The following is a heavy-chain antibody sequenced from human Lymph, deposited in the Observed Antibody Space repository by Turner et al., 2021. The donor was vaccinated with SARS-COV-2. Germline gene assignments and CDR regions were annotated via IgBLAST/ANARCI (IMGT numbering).Heavy chain of an antibody. CDR1: GYTFTSYY. J-gene: IGHJ4*02. CDR3: ARVGPGGFDY. Sequence: QVQLVQFAAEVMKPGAAVEVSCKASGYTFTSYYMHWVRQEPGQGLEWMGIINPGDDSTSYGQKFQGRVTMTKDTSTRTVYMELSSLGSEDTAVYYCARVGPGGFDYWGQGTPVTVSS. D-gene: IGHD2-15*01. V-gene: IGHV1-46*01. CDR2: INPGDDST.